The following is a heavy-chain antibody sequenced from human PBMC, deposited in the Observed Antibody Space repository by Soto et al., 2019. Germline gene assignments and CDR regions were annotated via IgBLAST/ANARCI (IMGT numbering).Heavy chain of an antibody. D-gene: IGHD3-3*01. CDR2: IYPGDSDT. V-gene: IGHV5-51*01. CDR1: GYKVSTWHNFTSYW. Sequence: PGESLKISCMGSGYKVSTWHNFTSYWIAWVRQMPGEGLEWMGAIYPGDSDTRYSPSFQGQVTISADKSINSVYLQWSSLKAACTATYYCARLAFQYDFVSGHYNVDHYYAIDVWGQGTTVTVSS. CDR3: ARLAFQYDFVSGHYNVDHYYAIDV. J-gene: IGHJ6*02.